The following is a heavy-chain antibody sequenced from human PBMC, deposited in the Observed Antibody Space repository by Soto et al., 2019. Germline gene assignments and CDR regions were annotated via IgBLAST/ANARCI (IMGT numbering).Heavy chain of an antibody. CDR3: VRDLNGSGDY. D-gene: IGHD3-10*01. Sequence: SETLSLTCTVSGGSTASDYWSWIRQPPGNGLEWLGYIFHSLGAKYNPSLGSRGTISSDTSKNQLSLSLRSVTAADTAIYFCVRDLNGSGDYWGQGTLVTASS. J-gene: IGHJ4*02. V-gene: IGHV4-59*01. CDR1: GGSTASDY. CDR2: IFHSLGA.